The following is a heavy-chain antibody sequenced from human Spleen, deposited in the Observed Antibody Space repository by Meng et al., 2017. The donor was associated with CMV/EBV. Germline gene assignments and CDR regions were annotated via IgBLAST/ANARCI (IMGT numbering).Heavy chain of an antibody. CDR3: AKDAPLFIVGATRFDS. CDR2: ISSSGSTI. Sequence: GESLKISCAASGFTFSDYYMSWIRQAPGKGLEWVSYISSSGSTIYYADSVRGRFTISRDDSKNTLYLHMNSLRTEDTAVYYCAKDAPLFIVGATRFDSWGQGTLVTVSS. D-gene: IGHD1-26*01. CDR1: GFTFSDYY. V-gene: IGHV3-11*04. J-gene: IGHJ4*02.